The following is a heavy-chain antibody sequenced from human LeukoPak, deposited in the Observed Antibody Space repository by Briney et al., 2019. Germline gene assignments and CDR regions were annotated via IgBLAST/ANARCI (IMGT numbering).Heavy chain of an antibody. D-gene: IGHD6-19*01. Sequence: SETLSLTCTVSGSSVSSGSHFWSWIRQPPGNGLEWIAFMSDSGTTDSNPSLRSRVTISLDTSNNQFSLRLSSVTAADTAVYYCARVPVAGTGPDCWGQGTLVTVSS. CDR2: MSDSGTT. V-gene: IGHV4-61*01. CDR3: ARVPVAGTGPDC. J-gene: IGHJ4*02. CDR1: GSSVSSGSHF.